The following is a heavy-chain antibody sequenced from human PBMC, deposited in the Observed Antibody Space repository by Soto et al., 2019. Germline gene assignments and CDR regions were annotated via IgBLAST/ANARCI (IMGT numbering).Heavy chain of an antibody. V-gene: IGHV3-15*01. CDR2: VKSKSDGATT. D-gene: IGHD1-26*01. J-gene: IGHJ4*02. CDR1: GFTFSNVW. Sequence: GGSLRLSCAVSGFTFSNVWMSWVRQAPGKGLEWVGRVKSKSDGATTDYAAPVKGRFTVSRDDSQNTLSLQMDSLKIEDTAVYFCATAAGGMWGADYWGQGTPVTVSS. CDR3: ATAAGGMWGADY.